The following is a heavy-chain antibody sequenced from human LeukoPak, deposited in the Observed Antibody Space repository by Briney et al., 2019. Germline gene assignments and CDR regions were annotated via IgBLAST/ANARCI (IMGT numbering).Heavy chain of an antibody. CDR1: GGSFSGYY. J-gene: IGHJ6*04. Sequence: PSETLSLTCAVHGGSFSGYYWSWIRQPPGKGLEWIGEINHSGSTNYNPSLKSRVTISVDTSKNQFSLKLSSVTAADTAVYYCASNAKYYYGSGSRYYYYGMDVWGKGTTVTVSS. CDR3: ASNAKYYYGSGSRYYYYGMDV. D-gene: IGHD3-10*01. CDR2: INHSGST. V-gene: IGHV4-34*01.